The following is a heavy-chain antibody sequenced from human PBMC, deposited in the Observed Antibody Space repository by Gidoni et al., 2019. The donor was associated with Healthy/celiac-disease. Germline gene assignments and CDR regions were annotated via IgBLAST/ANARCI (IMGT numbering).Heavy chain of an antibody. CDR2: SYYSGGT. J-gene: IGHJ3*02. CDR1: GGSISSSSYY. Sequence: QLQLQESGPGLVKPSETLSLTCTVSGGSISSSSYYWGWIRQPPGKGLEWIGSSYYSGGTYYNPSLKSRVTISVDTSKNQFSLKMSAVTAADTAVYYCARAKVTICGVVHENDAFDIWGQGTMVTVSS. D-gene: IGHD3-3*01. V-gene: IGHV4-39*07. CDR3: ARAKVTICGVVHENDAFDI.